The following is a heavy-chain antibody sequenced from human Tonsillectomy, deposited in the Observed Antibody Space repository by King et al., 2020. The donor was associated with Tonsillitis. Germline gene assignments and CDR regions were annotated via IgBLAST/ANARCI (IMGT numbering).Heavy chain of an antibody. CDR3: ARGRGYSYAGTFDY. D-gene: IGHD5-18*01. CDR2: INPHSGGT. J-gene: IGHJ4*02. V-gene: IGHV1-2*02. Sequence: QLVQSGAEVKKPGASVKVSCKASGYTLTGYYMHWVRQAPGQGLEWMGWINPHSGGTNYAQKFQGRVTMTRDTSISTAYMELSRLRCGDTAVYYCARGRGYSYAGTFDYWGQGTLVTVSS. CDR1: GYTLTGYY.